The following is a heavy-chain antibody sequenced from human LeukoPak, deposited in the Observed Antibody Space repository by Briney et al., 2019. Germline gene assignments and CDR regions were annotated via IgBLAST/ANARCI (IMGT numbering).Heavy chain of an antibody. CDR3: AKTSRYSDSTAYYFPTASEYFQH. J-gene: IGHJ1*01. V-gene: IGHV3-23*01. CDR1: GFTFSSYA. D-gene: IGHD3-22*01. Sequence: PGGSLRLSCAASGFTFSSYAMSWVRQAPGKGLEWASAISGSGGRTYYADSVRGRFTIPRDNSKNTLYLERNIPRADDTAAYYRAKTSRYSDSTAYYFPTASEYFQHWGQGTLVTVSS. CDR2: ISGSGGRT.